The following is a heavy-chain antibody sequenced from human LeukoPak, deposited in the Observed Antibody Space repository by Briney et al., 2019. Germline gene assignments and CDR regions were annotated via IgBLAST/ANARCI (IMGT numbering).Heavy chain of an antibody. Sequence: SETLSLTCAVYGGSFSGYYWSWIRQPPGKGLEWIGEINHSGSTNYNPSLKSRVTISVDTSKDQFSLKLSSVTAADTAVYYCARGVYYDILTGYYPFDYWGQGTLVTVSS. CDR3: ARGVYYDILTGYYPFDY. J-gene: IGHJ4*02. D-gene: IGHD3-9*01. V-gene: IGHV4-34*01. CDR2: INHSGST. CDR1: GGSFSGYY.